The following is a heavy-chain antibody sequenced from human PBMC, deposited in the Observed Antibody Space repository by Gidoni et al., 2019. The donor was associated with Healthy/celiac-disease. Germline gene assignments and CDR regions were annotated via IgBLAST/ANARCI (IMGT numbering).Heavy chain of an antibody. CDR2: IYYSGST. J-gene: IGHJ4*02. CDR3: ARDIVSGSGWYDY. V-gene: IGHV4-59*01. CDR1: GGSISSYY. Sequence: QVQLQESGPGLVKPSETLSPTCTVSGGSISSYYWSWIRQPPGKGLEWIGYIYYSGSTNYNPSLKSRVTISVDTSKNQFSLKLSSVTAADTAVYYCARDIVSGSGWYDYWGQGTLVTVSS. D-gene: IGHD6-19*01.